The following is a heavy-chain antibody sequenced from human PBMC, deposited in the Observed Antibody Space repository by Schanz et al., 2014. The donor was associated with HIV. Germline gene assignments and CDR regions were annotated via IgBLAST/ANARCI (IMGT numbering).Heavy chain of an antibody. CDR2: ISGSGIST. J-gene: IGHJ4*02. Sequence: EVQLLESGGDLAQPGDSLRLSCVASGFVFRDFAMAWVRQAPGKGLEWVSAISGSGISTYYADSVKGRFTISRDYDKNSLFLQMYSLRDDDTAVYYCARGWRENSFDYWGQGTLVTVSS. V-gene: IGHV3-23*01. CDR3: ARGWRENSFDY. D-gene: IGHD6-19*01. CDR1: GFVFRDFA.